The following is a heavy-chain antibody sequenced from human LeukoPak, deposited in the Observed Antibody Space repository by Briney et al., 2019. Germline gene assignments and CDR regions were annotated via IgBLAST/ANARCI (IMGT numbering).Heavy chain of an antibody. Sequence: SETLSPTCIVSGDSINSDYWNWIRQPPGKGLEWIGYIYYSGSVNYNPSLKSRVTISVDTSKRQFSLKLSSVTAADTAVYYCARGYYYFDYWGQGTLVAVSS. CDR2: IYYSGSV. CDR3: ARGYYYFDY. V-gene: IGHV4-59*01. CDR1: GDSINSDY. J-gene: IGHJ4*02. D-gene: IGHD2-21*01.